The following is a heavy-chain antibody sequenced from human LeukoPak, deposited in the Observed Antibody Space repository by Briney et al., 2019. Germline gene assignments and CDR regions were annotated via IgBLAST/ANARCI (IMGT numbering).Heavy chain of an antibody. CDR3: ARVDIAAGSYFDY. Sequence: SETLSLTCTVSGGSISSSSYYWGWIRQPPGKGLEWIGSIYYSGSTYYNPSLKSRVTISVDKSKNQFSLKLSSVTAADTAVYYCARVDIAAGSYFDYWGQGTLVTVSS. D-gene: IGHD6-13*01. J-gene: IGHJ4*02. V-gene: IGHV4-39*07. CDR2: IYYSGST. CDR1: GGSISSSSYY.